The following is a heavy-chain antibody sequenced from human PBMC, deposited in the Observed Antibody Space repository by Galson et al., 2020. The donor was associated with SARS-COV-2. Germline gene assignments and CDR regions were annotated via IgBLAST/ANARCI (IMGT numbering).Heavy chain of an antibody. CDR1: GGSISTYY. D-gene: IGHD1-26*01. J-gene: IGHJ2*01. Sequence: SETLSLTCTVSGGSISTYYWSWIRQPPGKGLEWIGYIDYRGKTNYNHSLKSRVTISEDTSKNQFSLELSSVTAADTAVYYCVRQLPALLGGWYFDFWGRGTLVTVSS. V-gene: IGHV4-59*08. CDR2: IDYRGKT. CDR3: VRQLPALLGGWYFDF.